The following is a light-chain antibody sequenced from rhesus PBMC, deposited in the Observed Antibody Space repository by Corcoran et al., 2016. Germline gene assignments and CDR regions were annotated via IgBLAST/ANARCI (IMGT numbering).Light chain of an antibody. CDR2: EAS. CDR1: QGITND. CDR3: QHYYSFPLT. V-gene: IGKV1-25*01. Sequence: DIQMTQSPSSLSASVGDRVTITCRASQGITNDLAWYQQKPGESPKLLIYEASSLQSGIPSRFSGSGSGTDFTFTISSLQSEDFATYDCQHYYSFPLTCGGGTKVEIK. J-gene: IGKJ4*01.